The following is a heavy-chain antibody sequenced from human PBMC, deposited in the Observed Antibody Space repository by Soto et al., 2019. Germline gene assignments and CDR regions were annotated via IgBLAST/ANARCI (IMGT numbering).Heavy chain of an antibody. D-gene: IGHD2-15*01. J-gene: IGHJ4*02. Sequence: EVQLVDSGGGLVQPGESLRLSCAGSGFTFSAYAMSWVRQAPGKGLEWVSSISASAITTYNTDSVRGRFTISRDNSRNTRYLQMNSLRAEDTAVYFCAKPPGFNNVVPAYFDYWGGGTRVTVSS. CDR2: ISASAITT. V-gene: IGHV3-23*04. CDR3: AKPPGFNNVVPAYFDY. CDR1: GFTFSAYA.